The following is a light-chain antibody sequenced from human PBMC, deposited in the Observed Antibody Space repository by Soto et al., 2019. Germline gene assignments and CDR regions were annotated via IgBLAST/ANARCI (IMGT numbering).Light chain of an antibody. CDR3: QVWDSSSDHVV. Sequence: SYELTQPPSVSVAPGKTARITCGGNNIGSKSVHWYQQKPGQAPVLVIYYDSERPSGITERFSGSNSGNTATLTISRVEAGDEADYYCQVWDSSSDHVVFGGGTKVTVL. V-gene: IGLV3-21*04. CDR2: YDS. J-gene: IGLJ2*01. CDR1: NIGSKS.